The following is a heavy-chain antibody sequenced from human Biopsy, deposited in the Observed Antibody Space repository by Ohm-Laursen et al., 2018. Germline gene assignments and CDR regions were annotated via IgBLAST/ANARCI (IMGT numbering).Heavy chain of an antibody. Sequence: SVKVSCKASGCTFTSYDINWVRQATGQGLEWMGWMSPNSGNTDYAQKFQGRVTMTRNTSISTAYMELNSLRSEDTAVYYCARGSFWLGGNYYYYGMDVWGQGTTVTVSS. CDR2: MSPNSGNT. V-gene: IGHV1-8*01. D-gene: IGHD3-10*01. J-gene: IGHJ6*02. CDR3: ARGSFWLGGNYYYYGMDV. CDR1: GCTFTSYD.